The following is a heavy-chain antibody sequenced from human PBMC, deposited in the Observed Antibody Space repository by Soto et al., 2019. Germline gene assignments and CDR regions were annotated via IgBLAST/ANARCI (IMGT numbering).Heavy chain of an antibody. Sequence: ASVKVSCKASGYTFTSYGISWVRQAPGQGLEWMGWISAYNGNTNYAQKLQGRVTMTTDTSTSTAYMELRSLRSDDTAVYYCARVAYYYDSSGYYSPAFDIWDPGTMLTLS. CDR1: GYTFTSYG. J-gene: IGHJ3*02. V-gene: IGHV1-18*04. CDR2: ISAYNGNT. CDR3: ARVAYYYDSSGYYSPAFDI. D-gene: IGHD3-22*01.